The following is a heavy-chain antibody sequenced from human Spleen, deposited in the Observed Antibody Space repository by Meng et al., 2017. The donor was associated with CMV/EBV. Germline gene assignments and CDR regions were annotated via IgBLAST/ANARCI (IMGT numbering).Heavy chain of an antibody. D-gene: IGHD3-10*01. V-gene: IGHV4-31*03. CDR1: GASINSGGYY. J-gene: IGHJ4*02. CDR3: AQLAADGSGPLGPWGNYFDC. CDR2: NYYSGST. Sequence: SETLSLTCTVSGASINSGGYYWSWIRQHPGKGLEYIGYNYYSGSTYYTASLRSRVSISVDTSKNQFSLKLSSVTAADTAVYYCAQLAADGSGPLGPWGNYFDCWGQGTLVTVSS.